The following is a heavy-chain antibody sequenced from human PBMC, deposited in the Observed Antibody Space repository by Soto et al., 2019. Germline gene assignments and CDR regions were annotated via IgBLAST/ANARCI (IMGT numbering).Heavy chain of an antibody. CDR1: GGSISSCY. CDR3: ARQRDCSGGSCYSPFDY. V-gene: IGHV4-59*05. D-gene: IGHD2-15*01. CDR2: IYYSGST. Sequence: SETLSLTCTVSGGSISSCYWSWIRQPPGRGLEWIGSIYYSGSTYYNPSLKSRVTISVDTSKNQFSLKLSSVTAADTAVYYCARQRDCSGGSCYSPFDYWGQGTLVTVSS. J-gene: IGHJ4*02.